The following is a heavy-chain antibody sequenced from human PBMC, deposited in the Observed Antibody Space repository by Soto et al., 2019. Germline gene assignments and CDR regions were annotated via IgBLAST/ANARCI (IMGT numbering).Heavy chain of an antibody. CDR1: GFTFSSYA. D-gene: IGHD3-10*01. CDR3: ANPYGSGSYYIH. CDR2: ISGSGGST. Sequence: EVQLLESGGGLVQPGGSLRLSCAASGFTFSSYAMSWVRQAPGKGLEWVSAISGSGGSTYYADSVKGRFTISRDNSKNTLYLQMNSLRAEDTAVYYCANPYGSGSYYIHWGQGTLVTVSS. V-gene: IGHV3-23*01. J-gene: IGHJ4*02.